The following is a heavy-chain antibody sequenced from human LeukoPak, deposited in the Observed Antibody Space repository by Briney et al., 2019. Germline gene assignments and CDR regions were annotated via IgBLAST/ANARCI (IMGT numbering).Heavy chain of an antibody. CDR1: GFTFSYYS. CDR3: ARDQMGYAAFPFDY. Sequence: KSGGSLRLSCAASGFTFSYYSMNWVRQAPGKGLEWVSPITSSSSYIYYADSVKGRFTISRDNAKNSLYLQMNSLRAEDTAVYYCARDQMGYAAFPFDYWGQGTLVTVSS. D-gene: IGHD5-12*01. J-gene: IGHJ4*02. CDR2: ITSSSSYI. V-gene: IGHV3-21*01.